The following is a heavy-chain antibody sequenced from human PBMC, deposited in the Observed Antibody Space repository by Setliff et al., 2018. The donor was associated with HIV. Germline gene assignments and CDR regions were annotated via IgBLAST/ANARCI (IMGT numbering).Heavy chain of an antibody. J-gene: IGHJ3*02. V-gene: IGHV1-18*01. CDR1: GDTFTTYA. CDR2: INPNSGGT. D-gene: IGHD6-13*01. CDR3: ARGVPADGYAFDI. Sequence: ASVKVSCKTSGDTFTTYALNWVRQAPGQGLEWMGWINPNSGGTNYAQKFQDRVTMSTDTSTTTAFMELRSLISDDTAVYYCARGVPADGYAFDIWGQGTLVTVSS.